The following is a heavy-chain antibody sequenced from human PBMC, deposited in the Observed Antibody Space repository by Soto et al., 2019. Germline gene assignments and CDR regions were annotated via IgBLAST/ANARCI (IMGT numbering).Heavy chain of an antibody. CDR2: ISSSSSYT. Sequence: PGGSLRLSCAASGFTFSDYYMSWIRQATGKGLEWVSYISSSSSYTNYADSVKGRFTISRDNAKNSLYLQMNSLRAEDTAVYYCAGGGFGSPPYWGQGTLVTVSS. CDR1: GFTFSDYY. D-gene: IGHD1-26*01. CDR3: AGGGFGSPPY. V-gene: IGHV3-11*06. J-gene: IGHJ4*02.